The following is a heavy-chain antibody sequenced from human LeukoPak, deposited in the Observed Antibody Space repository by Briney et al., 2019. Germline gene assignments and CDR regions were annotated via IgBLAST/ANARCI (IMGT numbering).Heavy chain of an antibody. CDR2: ISWNSGSI. Sequence: GGSLRLSCAASGFTFDDYAMHWVRQAPGKGLEWVSGISWNSGSIGYADSVKGRFTISRDNAKNSLYLQMNSLRAEDMALYYCANGYSSGWFDPFDTWGQGTMVTVSS. J-gene: IGHJ3*02. CDR1: GFTFDDYA. D-gene: IGHD6-19*01. CDR3: ANGYSSGWFDPFDT. V-gene: IGHV3-9*03.